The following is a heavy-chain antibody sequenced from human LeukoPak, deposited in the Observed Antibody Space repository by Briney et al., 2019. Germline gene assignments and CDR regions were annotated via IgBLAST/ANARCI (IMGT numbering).Heavy chain of an antibody. D-gene: IGHD6-13*01. J-gene: IGHJ6*02. CDR2: INHSGST. V-gene: IGHV4-34*01. CDR3: ARESVDSSSWLYYYGMDV. CDR1: GFTFTKCA. Sequence: GSLRLSCVASGFTFTKCAMSWIRQPPGKGLEWIGEINHSGSTNYNPSLKSRVTISVDTSKNQFSLKLSSVTAADTAVYYCARESVDSSSWLYYYGMDVWGQGTTVTVSS.